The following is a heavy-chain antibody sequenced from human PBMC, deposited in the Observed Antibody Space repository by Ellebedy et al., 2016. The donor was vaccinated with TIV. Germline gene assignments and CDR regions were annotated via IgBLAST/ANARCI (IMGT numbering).Heavy chain of an antibody. J-gene: IGHJ4*02. D-gene: IGHD3-10*01. CDR1: GFTLSDHQ. CDR2: IRDRANSYST. Sequence: GGSLRLSXVASGFTLSDHQMDWVRQAPGKGLEWVGRIRDRANSYSTEYAASVKGRLIISTDDSKNSLYLQMNSLKTEDTAVYYCAKIRGALSHWGPGTLVTVSS. V-gene: IGHV3-72*01. CDR3: AKIRGALSH.